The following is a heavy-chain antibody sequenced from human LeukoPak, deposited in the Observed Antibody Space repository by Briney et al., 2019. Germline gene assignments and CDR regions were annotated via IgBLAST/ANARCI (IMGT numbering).Heavy chain of an antibody. CDR2: INHSGST. CDR1: GGSFSGYY. V-gene: IGHV4-34*01. J-gene: IGHJ4*02. D-gene: IGHD5-24*01. Sequence: SETLSLTCAVYGGSFSGYYWSWIRQPPGKGLEWIGEINHSGSTNYNPSLKSRVTISVDTSKNLFSLKLSSVTAADTAVYYCARGDGYNYAYFDYWGQGTLVTVSS. CDR3: ARGDGYNYAYFDY.